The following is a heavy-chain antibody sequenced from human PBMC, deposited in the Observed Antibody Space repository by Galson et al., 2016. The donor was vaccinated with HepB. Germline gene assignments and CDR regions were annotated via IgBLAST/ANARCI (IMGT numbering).Heavy chain of an antibody. CDR2: FTYDGSIT. CDR1: GFVFSAYA. Sequence: SLRLSCAASGFVFSAYAMTWVRQAPGKGLEWVGVFTYDGSITYNGDSVKGRFTISRDNSKNMLYLQIDSLRADDTAMYYCVKEQSSGYYRVADYWGQGTLVTVSS. V-gene: IGHV3-30*18. CDR3: VKEQSSGYYRVADY. J-gene: IGHJ4*02. D-gene: IGHD5-12*01.